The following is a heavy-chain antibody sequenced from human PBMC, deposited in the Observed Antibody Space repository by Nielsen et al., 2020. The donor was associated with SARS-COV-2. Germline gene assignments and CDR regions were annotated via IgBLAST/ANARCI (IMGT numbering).Heavy chain of an antibody. CDR1: GFTFSSYS. CDR3: AREGYSGYDAIRWDYYYYYYMDV. Sequence: GVLKISRAASGFTFSSYSMNWVRQAPGKGLEWVSYISSSSSTIYYADSVKGRFTISRDNAKNSLYLQMNSLRAEDTAVYYCAREGYSGYDAIRWDYYYYYYMDVWGKGTTVTVSS. V-gene: IGHV3-48*01. D-gene: IGHD5-12*01. J-gene: IGHJ6*03. CDR2: ISSSSSTI.